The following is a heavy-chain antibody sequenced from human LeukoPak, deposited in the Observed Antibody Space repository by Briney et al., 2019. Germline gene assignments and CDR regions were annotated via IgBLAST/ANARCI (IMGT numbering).Heavy chain of an antibody. CDR2: IYSGGST. CDR3: ARGPAGYN. D-gene: IGHD1-1*01. V-gene: IGHV3-53*01. J-gene: IGHJ4*02. Sequence: GGSLRLSCAASGYTVSSNHMSWVRQAPGKGLEWVSVIYSGGSTDYADSVKGRFTISRDILKNTLYLQMNSLRAEDTAVYYCARGPAGYNWGQGTLVTVSS. CDR1: GYTVSSNH.